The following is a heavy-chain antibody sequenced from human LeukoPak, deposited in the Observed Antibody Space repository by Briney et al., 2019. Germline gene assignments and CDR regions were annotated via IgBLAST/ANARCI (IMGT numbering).Heavy chain of an antibody. D-gene: IGHD6-6*01. CDR2: ISSSSSYI. Sequence: GGSLRLSCAASGSTFSSYSMNWVRQAPGKGLEWVSSISSSSSYIYYADSVKGRFTISRDNAKNSLYLQMNSLRAEDTAVYYCARDRRTLYGMDVWGQGTTVTVSS. V-gene: IGHV3-21*01. J-gene: IGHJ6*02. CDR1: GSTFSSYS. CDR3: ARDRRTLYGMDV.